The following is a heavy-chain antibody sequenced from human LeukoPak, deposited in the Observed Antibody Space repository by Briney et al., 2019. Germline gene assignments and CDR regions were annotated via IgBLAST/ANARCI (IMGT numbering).Heavy chain of an antibody. Sequence: GGSLRLSCAASGFTFSSYGMHWVRQSPGKGLEWVAVISYDGSNKYYADSVKGRFTISRDNSKNTLYLQMNSLRAEDTAVYYCAKDPIRGVIIRYFDYWGQGILVTVSS. CDR2: ISYDGSNK. CDR3: AKDPIRGVIIRYFDY. D-gene: IGHD3-10*01. J-gene: IGHJ4*02. V-gene: IGHV3-30*18. CDR1: GFTFSSYG.